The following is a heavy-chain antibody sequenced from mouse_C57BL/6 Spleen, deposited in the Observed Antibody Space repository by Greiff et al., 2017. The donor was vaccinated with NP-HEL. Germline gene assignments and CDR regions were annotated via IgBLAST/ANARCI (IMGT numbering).Heavy chain of an antibody. CDR1: GYTFTSYW. CDR2: IHPNSGST. Sequence: VQLQQSGAELVKPGASVKLSCKASGYTFTSYWMHWVKQRPGQGLEWIGMIHPNSGSTNYNEKFKSKATLTVDKSSSTAYMQLSSLKSEDSAVYYCARAGNLDYGSSYSLYAMDYWGQGTSVTVSS. CDR3: ARAGNLDYGSSYSLYAMDY. D-gene: IGHD1-1*01. V-gene: IGHV1-64*01. J-gene: IGHJ4*01.